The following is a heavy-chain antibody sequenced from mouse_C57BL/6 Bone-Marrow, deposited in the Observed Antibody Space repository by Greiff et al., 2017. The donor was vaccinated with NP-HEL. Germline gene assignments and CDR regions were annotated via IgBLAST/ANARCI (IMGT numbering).Heavy chain of an antibody. D-gene: IGHD1-1*01. CDR1: GFSFNTYA. Sequence: DVQLQESGGGLVQPKGSLKLSCAASGFSFNTYAMNWVRQAPGKGLEWVARIRSKSNNYATYYADSVKDRFTISRDDSESMLYLQMNNLKTEDTAMYYCVRLSYYGSSLDYWGQGTTLTVSS. J-gene: IGHJ2*01. V-gene: IGHV10-1*01. CDR2: IRSKSNNYAT. CDR3: VRLSYYGSSLDY.